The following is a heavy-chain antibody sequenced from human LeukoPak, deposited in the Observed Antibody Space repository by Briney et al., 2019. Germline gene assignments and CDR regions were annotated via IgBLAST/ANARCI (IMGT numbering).Heavy chain of an antibody. CDR3: ARGASGSQPFDY. J-gene: IGHJ4*02. Sequence: GGSLRLSCAASGFTVRSNYMSWVRHAPGKGLEWVSVIYSGGSTYYADSVKGRFTISRDNSKNTLYLQMNSLRAEDKAVYYCARGASGSQPFDYWGQGTLVTVSS. CDR1: GFTVRSNY. CDR2: IYSGGST. V-gene: IGHV3-66*02. D-gene: IGHD1-26*01.